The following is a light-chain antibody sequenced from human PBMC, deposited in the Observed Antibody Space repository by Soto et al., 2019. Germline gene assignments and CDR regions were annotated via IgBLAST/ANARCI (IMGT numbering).Light chain of an antibody. V-gene: IGLV2-14*01. J-gene: IGLJ1*01. CDR3: SSYTSASTLLYL. CDR2: GVT. CDR1: SSDVGGYNY. Sequence: QSALTQPASVSGSPGQSITISCTGTSSDVGGYNYVSWYQQHAGIAPKLLIYGVTNRPSGVSTRFSGSKSGTTASLTISGLQAEDEADYHCSSYTSASTLLYLFGTGTKVTVL.